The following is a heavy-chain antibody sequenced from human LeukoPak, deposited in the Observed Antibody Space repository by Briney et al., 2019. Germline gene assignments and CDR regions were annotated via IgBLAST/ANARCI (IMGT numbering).Heavy chain of an antibody. CDR2: IIPIFGTA. D-gene: IGHD1-26*01. V-gene: IGHV1-69*05. Sequence: ASVKVSCKASGGTFSSYAISWVRQAPGQGLEWMGGIIPIFGTANYAQKLQGRVTMTTDTSTSTAYMELRSLRSDDTAVYYCARVVSVGGSYGYDSDAFDIWGQGTMVTVSS. CDR1: GGTFSSYA. J-gene: IGHJ3*02. CDR3: ARVVSVGGSYGYDSDAFDI.